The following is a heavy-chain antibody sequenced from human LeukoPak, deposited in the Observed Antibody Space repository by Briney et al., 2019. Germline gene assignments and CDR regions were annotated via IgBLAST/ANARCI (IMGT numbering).Heavy chain of an antibody. CDR1: GFIFTSYW. CDR2: IKQDGSEK. Sequence: GGSLRLSCAASGFIFTSYWMSWVRQAPGKGLEWVANIKQDGSEKYYVDSVKGRFTISRDNARNSLFLQMSSLRAEDTAVYYCARHVRFEGVDYWGQGTLVTVSS. V-gene: IGHV3-7*01. J-gene: IGHJ4*02. D-gene: IGHD3-3*01. CDR3: ARHVRFEGVDY.